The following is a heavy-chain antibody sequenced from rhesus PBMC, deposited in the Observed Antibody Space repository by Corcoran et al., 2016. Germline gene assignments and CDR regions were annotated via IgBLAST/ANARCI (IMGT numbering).Heavy chain of an antibody. Sequence: QVQLQESGPGVVKPSETLSLTCAVSGGSFSGSYWGWVRQPPGKGPEWMGHIRGSSGSTDYNPSLKSRVSISTDTSKNQLSLKLKSVTAADRAVYYCTRGRYDYGYWGQGVLVTVSS. D-gene: IGHD3-22*01. CDR1: GGSFSGSY. CDR3: TRGRYDYGY. V-gene: IGHV4-165*01. CDR2: IRGSSGST. J-gene: IGHJ4*01.